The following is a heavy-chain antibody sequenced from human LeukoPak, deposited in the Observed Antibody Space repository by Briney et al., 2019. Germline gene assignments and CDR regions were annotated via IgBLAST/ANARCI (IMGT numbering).Heavy chain of an antibody. CDR1: GFTFNKYW. J-gene: IGHJ4*02. CDR2: INGDGSST. CDR3: VRDNYGVDY. V-gene: IGHV3-74*01. D-gene: IGHD3-10*01. Sequence: GGSLRLSCAASGFTFNKYWIQWVRQAPGKGLEWISHINGDGSSTSYADSVKGRFTTSRDNAKNTLYLQMTSLRVEDTAVYYCVRDNYGVDYWGQGTLVTVSS.